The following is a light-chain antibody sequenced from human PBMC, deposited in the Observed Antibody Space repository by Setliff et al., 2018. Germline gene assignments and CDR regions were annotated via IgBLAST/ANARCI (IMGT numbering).Light chain of an antibody. V-gene: IGLV2-11*01. Sequence: QSALAQPRSVSGSPGQSVTISCTGTSGDVGGYSYVSWYQQHPGKAPKLMIYDVSKRPSGVPDRFSGSKSGNTASLTISGLQAEDEADYYCCSYAGSYTSLYVFGTGTKVTVL. CDR1: SGDVGGYSY. CDR2: DVS. CDR3: CSYAGSYTSLYV. J-gene: IGLJ1*01.